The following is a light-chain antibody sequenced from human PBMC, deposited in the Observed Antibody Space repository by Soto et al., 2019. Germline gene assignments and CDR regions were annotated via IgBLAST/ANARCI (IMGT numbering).Light chain of an antibody. CDR3: SSYTGSSAVV. CDR1: SSDVGGYNF. CDR2: AVS. Sequence: QSVLTQPASVSGSPGQSISISCTGTSSDVGGYNFVSWYLQHPGKAPKLIIYAVSNRPSGVSNRFSGSKSGNTASLTISGLQADDEADYYCSSYTGSSAVVFGGGTKVTVL. V-gene: IGLV2-14*01. J-gene: IGLJ2*01.